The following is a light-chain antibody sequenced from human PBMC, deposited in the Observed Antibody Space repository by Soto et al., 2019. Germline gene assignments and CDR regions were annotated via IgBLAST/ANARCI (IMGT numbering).Light chain of an antibody. CDR1: SSDVGGYNY. CDR2: EVS. CDR3: SSYTSSSTYV. J-gene: IGLJ1*01. Sequence: QPVLTQPASVSGSPGQSITISCTGTSSDVGGYNYVSWYQQHPDKAPKLMIYEVSNRPSGVSHRFSGSKSGNTASLTISGLQAEDEADYYCSSYTSSSTYVFGTGTKITVL. V-gene: IGLV2-14*01.